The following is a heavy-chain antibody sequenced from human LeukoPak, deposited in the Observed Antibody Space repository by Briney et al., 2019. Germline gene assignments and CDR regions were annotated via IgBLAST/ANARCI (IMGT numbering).Heavy chain of an antibody. V-gene: IGHV4-34*01. CDR2: INHSGST. J-gene: IGHJ4*02. D-gene: IGHD5-24*01. Sequence: SETLSLTCAVYGGSFSGYYWSWIRQPPGKGLEWIGEINHSGSTNYNPSLKSRVTISVDTSKIQFSLKLSSVTAADTAVYYCAREPRWLQSKGGFDYWGQGTLVTVSS. CDR1: GGSFSGYY. CDR3: AREPRWLQSKGGFDY.